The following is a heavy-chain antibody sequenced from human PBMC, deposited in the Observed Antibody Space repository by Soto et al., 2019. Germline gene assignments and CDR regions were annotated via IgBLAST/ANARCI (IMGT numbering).Heavy chain of an antibody. CDR1: GFTFSKYS. CDR3: ARPRLPAAGDYYYYYGMDA. CDR2: ISSRSTYI. D-gene: IGHD6-13*01. J-gene: IGHJ6*02. Sequence: PGGSLRLSCAASGFTFSKYSVNWVRQAPGKGLEWVSSISSRSTYIFYADSVKGRFTISRDNAKNSLYLQMNSLRAEDTGVYYCARPRLPAAGDYYYYYGMDAWGQGTTVTVSS. V-gene: IGHV3-21*01.